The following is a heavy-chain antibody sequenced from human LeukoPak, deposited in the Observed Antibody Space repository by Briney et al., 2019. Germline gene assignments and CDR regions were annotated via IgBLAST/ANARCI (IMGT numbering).Heavy chain of an antibody. CDR2: ISPSGDNT. CDR1: GFTFSTYG. J-gene: IGHJ4*02. V-gene: IGHV3-23*01. CDR3: AKDYDILTCYFDY. Sequence: GGSLRLSCAASGFTFSTYGLSWVRQAPGKGPEWVSSISPSGDNTYYADSVKGRFTISRDNSKNMVFVQMNSLRADDTAVYYCAKDYDILTCYFDYWGQGTLVTVSS. D-gene: IGHD3-9*01.